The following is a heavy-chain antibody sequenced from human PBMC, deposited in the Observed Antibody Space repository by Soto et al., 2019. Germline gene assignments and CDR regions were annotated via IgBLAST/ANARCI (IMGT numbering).Heavy chain of an antibody. CDR3: ARPGFGDRKALEAFDI. Sequence: GGSLRLSCAASGFTFSDYYMSWIRQAPGKGLEWVSYISSSGSTIYYADSVKGRFTISRDNAKNSLYLQMNSLRAEDTAVYYCARPGFGDRKALEAFDIWGQGKMVTVSS. V-gene: IGHV3-11*01. CDR2: ISSSGSTI. D-gene: IGHD3-10*01. J-gene: IGHJ3*02. CDR1: GFTFSDYY.